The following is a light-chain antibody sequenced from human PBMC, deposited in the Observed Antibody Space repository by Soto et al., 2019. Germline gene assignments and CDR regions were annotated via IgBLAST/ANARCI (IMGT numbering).Light chain of an antibody. J-gene: IGLJ1*01. CDR2: DVT. CDR1: SSDVGGYNS. V-gene: IGLV2-14*01. CDR3: TSFTSSMTNV. Sequence: QSVLTQPASVSGSPGQSITISCTGTSSDVGGYNSVSWYQQHPGKAPKLILYDVTDRPSGVSYRFSGSKSGNTASLTISGLQAADEADYFSTSFTSSMTNVFGSGTKDTDL.